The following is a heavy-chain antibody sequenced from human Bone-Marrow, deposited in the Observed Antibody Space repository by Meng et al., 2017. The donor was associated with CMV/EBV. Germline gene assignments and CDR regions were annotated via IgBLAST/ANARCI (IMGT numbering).Heavy chain of an antibody. J-gene: IGHJ5*02. CDR1: GFTFSASA. Sequence: GESLKISCAASGFTFSASAMHWVRQAPGKGLEWVALIRYDGSNKYFADSVRGRFTISRDDSKSMLFLQMNSLRAEDTAVYYCANVVVAAKLRWWFDPWGQGTLVTVSS. V-gene: IGHV3-30*02. CDR3: ANVVVAAKLRWWFDP. D-gene: IGHD2-15*01. CDR2: IRYDGSNK.